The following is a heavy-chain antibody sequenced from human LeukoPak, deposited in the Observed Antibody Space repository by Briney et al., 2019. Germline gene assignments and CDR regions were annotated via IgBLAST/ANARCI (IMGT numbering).Heavy chain of an antibody. J-gene: IGHJ5*02. V-gene: IGHV3-7*03. D-gene: IGHD3-10*01. CDR2: IKQDGSEK. Sequence: GGSLRLSCAASGFTFSNYWMSWVRQAPGKGLEWVANIKQDGSEKYYVNSVKGRFTISRDNAKNSLYLQMNSLRAEDTAVYYCARELTRSGSYYINWFDPWGQGTLVTVSS. CDR1: GFTFSNYW. CDR3: ARELTRSGSYYINWFDP.